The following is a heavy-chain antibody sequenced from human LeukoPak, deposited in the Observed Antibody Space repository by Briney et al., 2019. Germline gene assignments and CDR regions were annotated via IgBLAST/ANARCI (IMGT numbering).Heavy chain of an antibody. CDR2: LYSGGST. V-gene: IGHV3-66*02. CDR3: ARDRRPFGEGLV. CDR1: GFTVSSNH. D-gene: IGHD3-10*01. J-gene: IGHJ4*02. Sequence: GGSLRLSCAASGFTVSSNHMIWVRRAPGKGPEWVSVLYSGGSTYYADSVKGRFTISRDNSKNTLYLQMNSLRPEDTAAYHCARDRRPFGEGLVWGQGTLVTVSS.